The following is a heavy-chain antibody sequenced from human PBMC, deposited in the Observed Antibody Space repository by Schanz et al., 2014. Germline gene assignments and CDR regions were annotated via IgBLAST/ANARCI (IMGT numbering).Heavy chain of an antibody. Sequence: QVQLVQSWAEVKGPGASVKVSCKASGYTFTSYGISWVRQAPGQGLEWMGWISPSLGLAKYEQKFQDKVTITADTSTTTAYMELSGLRSEDTAVYYCARDRLECGAECYSVEVFEIWGQGTLVIVSS. J-gene: IGHJ4*02. CDR2: ISPSLGLA. D-gene: IGHD2-21*01. CDR1: GYTFTSYG. CDR3: ARDRLECGAECYSVEVFEI. V-gene: IGHV1-69*10.